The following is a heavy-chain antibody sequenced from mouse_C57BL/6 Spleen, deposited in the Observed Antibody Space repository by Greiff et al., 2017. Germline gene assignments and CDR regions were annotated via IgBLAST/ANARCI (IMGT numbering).Heavy chain of an antibody. V-gene: IGHV1-82*01. CDR1: GYAFSSSW. CDR2: IYPGDGDT. Sequence: QVQLQQSGPELVKPGASVKISCKASGYAFSSSWMNWVKQRPGKGLEWIGRIYPGDGDTNYNGKFKGKATLTADKPSSTAYLQLSSLTSEDSAVYFCARNGYSWFAYWGQGTLVTVSA. D-gene: IGHD2-3*01. CDR3: ARNGYSWFAY. J-gene: IGHJ3*01.